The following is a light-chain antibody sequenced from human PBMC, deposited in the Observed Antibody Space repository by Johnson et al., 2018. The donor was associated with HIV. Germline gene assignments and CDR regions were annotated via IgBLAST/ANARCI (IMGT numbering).Light chain of an antibody. Sequence: QSVLTQPPSVSAAPGQKVTISCSGSSSTIGNNDVSWYQLLPGTAPKLLIYKNDQRPSGIPDRFSGSKSGTSATLGITGLQTGDEADYYCGTWDTSLSTGGAFGTGTKVTGL. V-gene: IGLV1-51*02. CDR2: KND. CDR3: GTWDTSLSTGGA. J-gene: IGLJ1*01. CDR1: SSTIGNND.